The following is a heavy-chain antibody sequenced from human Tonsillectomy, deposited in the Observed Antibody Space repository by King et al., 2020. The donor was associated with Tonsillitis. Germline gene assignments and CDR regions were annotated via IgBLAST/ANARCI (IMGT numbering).Heavy chain of an antibody. V-gene: IGHV3-53*04. J-gene: IGHJ5*02. CDR2: IYSGGST. D-gene: IGHD2-2*01. CDR3: ASTGYCSSTSCPFPWFDP. Sequence: VQLVESGGGLVQPGGSLRLSCAASGFTVSSNYMSWVRQAPGKGLEWVSVIYSGGSTYYADSVKGRFTISRHISKNTLYLQMNSLRAEDTAVYYCASTGYCSSTSCPFPWFDPWGQGTLVTVSS. CDR1: GFTVSSNY.